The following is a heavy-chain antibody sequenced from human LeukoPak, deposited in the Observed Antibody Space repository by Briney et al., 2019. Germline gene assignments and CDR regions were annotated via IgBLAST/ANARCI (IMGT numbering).Heavy chain of an antibody. CDR2: IYYSGST. Sequence: SETLSLTCTVSGGSISSYYWSWIRQPPGKGLEWNGYIYYSGSTNYNPSLKSRVAISLDTSKNQFSLKLSSVTAADTAVYYCARDLVRGAYDYWGQGTLVTVSS. CDR1: GGSISSYY. J-gene: IGHJ4*02. V-gene: IGHV4-59*01. CDR3: ARDLVRGAYDY. D-gene: IGHD3-10*01.